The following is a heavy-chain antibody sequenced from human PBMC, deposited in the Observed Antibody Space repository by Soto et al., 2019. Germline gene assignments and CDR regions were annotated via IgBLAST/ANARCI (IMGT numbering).Heavy chain of an antibody. CDR2: FIPIFGTA. J-gene: IGHJ6*02. CDR1: GGTFSSYA. D-gene: IGHD6-13*01. CDR3: ARTAGYSSSWYDLYYGMDV. V-gene: IGHV1-69*06. Sequence: SVKVSCGASGGTFSSYAISWVRQAPGQGLEWMGGFIPIFGTANYAQKFQGRVTITADKSTSTAYMELSSLRSEDTAVYYCARTAGYSSSWYDLYYGMDVWGQGTTVTVS.